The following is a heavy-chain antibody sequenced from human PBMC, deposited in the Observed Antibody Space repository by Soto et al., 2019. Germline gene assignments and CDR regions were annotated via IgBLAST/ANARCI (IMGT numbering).Heavy chain of an antibody. D-gene: IGHD3-16*01. V-gene: IGHV3-7*05. CDR1: GFSFSKLW. Sequence: GGSLRLSCAASGFSFSKLWMSWVRQSPGKGLEWVANIRQDGSERNYMDSVKGRFTISRDNGRNSLFLQMSSLRVEDTAVYYCASRYLVHCFSSRCSAPYDCWGQGAQVSGSS. J-gene: IGHJ4*02. CDR3: ASRYLVHCFSSRCSAPYDC. CDR2: IRQDGSER.